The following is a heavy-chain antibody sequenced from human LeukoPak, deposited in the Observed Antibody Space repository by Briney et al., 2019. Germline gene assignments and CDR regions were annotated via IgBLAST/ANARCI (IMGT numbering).Heavy chain of an antibody. J-gene: IGHJ4*02. CDR3: ARLPGWGRLFYFDS. Sequence: KPSDTLSLTCTVSGGPISSYYWSWIRKPPRKGLEWIGYIYYSGSTNYNPSVKSRVTQSVDTSKNQFSLQLSSVTAADTAVYYCARLPGWGRLFYFDSWGQGTLVTVSS. D-gene: IGHD3-16*01. CDR2: IYYSGST. CDR1: GGPISSYY. V-gene: IGHV4-59*07.